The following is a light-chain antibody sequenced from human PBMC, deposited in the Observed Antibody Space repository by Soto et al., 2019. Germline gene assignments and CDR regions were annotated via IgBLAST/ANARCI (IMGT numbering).Light chain of an antibody. J-gene: IGKJ1*01. CDR1: QRGSSSY. CDR3: QQYGSAPWT. CDR2: GAS. V-gene: IGKV3-20*01. Sequence: EIVLTQSPGTLSLSPGESATLSCRASQRGSSSYLAWYQQKPGQAPRLLIYGASRRATGIPDRFSGSVYGTTFTLTISRLEPEDFAVYSCQQYGSAPWTFGQGTKVEIK.